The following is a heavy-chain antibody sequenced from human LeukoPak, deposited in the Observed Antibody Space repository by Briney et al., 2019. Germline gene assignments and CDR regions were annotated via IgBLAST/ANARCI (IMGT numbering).Heavy chain of an antibody. D-gene: IGHD3-3*01. CDR1: GGSINNYY. CDR2: INHSGST. Sequence: SETLSLTCTVSGGSINNYYWSWIRQPPGKGLEWIGEINHSGSTNYNPSLKSRVTISVDTSKNQFSLKLSSVTAADTAVYYCARRYYDFWSGYYSNIDYWGQGTLVTVSS. J-gene: IGHJ4*02. V-gene: IGHV4-34*01. CDR3: ARRYYDFWSGYYSNIDY.